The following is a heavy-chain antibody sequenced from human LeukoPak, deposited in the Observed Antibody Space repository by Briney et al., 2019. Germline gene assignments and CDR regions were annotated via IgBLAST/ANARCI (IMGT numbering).Heavy chain of an antibody. D-gene: IGHD2-2*01. CDR3: ARLPISTPYQLLTASYYFDY. Sequence: SETLSLTCTVSGGSISSSSYYWGWIRQPPGKGLEWIGSIYYSGSTYYNPSLKSRVTISVDTSKNQFSLKLSSATAADTAVYYCARLPISTPYQLLTASYYFDYWGQGTLVTVSS. CDR2: IYYSGST. J-gene: IGHJ4*02. V-gene: IGHV4-39*01. CDR1: GGSISSSSYY.